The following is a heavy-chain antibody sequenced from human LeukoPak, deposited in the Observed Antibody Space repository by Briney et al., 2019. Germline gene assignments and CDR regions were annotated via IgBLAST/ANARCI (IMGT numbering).Heavy chain of an antibody. D-gene: IGHD7-27*01. CDR3: AKRTGVFDAFDI. Sequence: SETLSLTCAVSGYSISSGYYWGWIRQPPGKGLEWIGSIYHSGSTYYNPSLKSRVTISVDTSKNQFSLKLSSVTAADTAVYYCAKRTGVFDAFDIWGQGTMVTVSS. V-gene: IGHV4-38-2*01. J-gene: IGHJ3*02. CDR1: GYSISSGYY. CDR2: IYHSGST.